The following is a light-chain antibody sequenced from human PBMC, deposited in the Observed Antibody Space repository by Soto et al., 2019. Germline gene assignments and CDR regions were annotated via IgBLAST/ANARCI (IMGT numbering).Light chain of an antibody. V-gene: IGLV3-21*02. J-gene: IGLJ2*01. Sequence: SYELTQPPSVSVAPGQTARITCGGTNIGRKSVHWYQQKPGQAPVVVVYDRDRPSGIPERFSGSNSGNTAALTISRVEAGDEADYYCQLWDSNSDHVVFGGGTKLTVL. CDR3: QLWDSNSDHVV. CDR1: NIGRKS. CDR2: DR.